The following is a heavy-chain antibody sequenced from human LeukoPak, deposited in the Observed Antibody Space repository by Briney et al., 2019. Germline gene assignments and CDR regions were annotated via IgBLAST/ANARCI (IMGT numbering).Heavy chain of an antibody. CDR2: THYSGST. CDR1: GDSISSYF. Sequence: SETLSLTCTVSGDSISSYFWSWIRQSPGKGLEWIGYTHYSGSTSYNPSLTSRVTISLDTSKNQFYLKLSSVTASDTAFYYCARDQRRDYGDYFDNWGQRTQVTVSS. CDR3: ARDQRRDYGDYFDN. D-gene: IGHD3-16*01. V-gene: IGHV4-59*01. J-gene: IGHJ4*02.